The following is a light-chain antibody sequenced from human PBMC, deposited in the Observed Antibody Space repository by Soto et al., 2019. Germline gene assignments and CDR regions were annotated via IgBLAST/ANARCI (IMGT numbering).Light chain of an antibody. CDR1: QTISSF. CDR3: QQSYSTPYT. V-gene: IGKV1-39*01. Sequence: DIQMTQSPSFLSASLGDRVTITCRASQTISSFLYWYQQRPGKAPKLLIYATSNLHSGVPSRFSGAGSGTDFTLTINSQQPEDFATYYCQQSYSTPYTFGQGTKL. J-gene: IGKJ2*01. CDR2: ATS.